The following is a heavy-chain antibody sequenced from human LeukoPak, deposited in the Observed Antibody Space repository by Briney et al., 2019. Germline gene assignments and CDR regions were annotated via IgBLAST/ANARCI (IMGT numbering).Heavy chain of an antibody. V-gene: IGHV4-59*01. CDR1: GGSISSYY. J-gene: IGHJ4*02. CDR3: ARFGYSSSWDDY. D-gene: IGHD6-13*01. CDR2: IYYSGST. Sequence: SETLSLTCTVSGGSISSYYWSWIRQPPGKGLEWIGYIYYSGSTNYNPSLKSRVTISVDTSKNQFSLKLSSVTAADTAVYYCARFGYSSSWDDYWGQGTLVTVSS.